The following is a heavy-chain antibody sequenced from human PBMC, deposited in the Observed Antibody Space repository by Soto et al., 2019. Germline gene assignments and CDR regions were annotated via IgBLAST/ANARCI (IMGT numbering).Heavy chain of an antibody. CDR1: GYTFTGYY. J-gene: IGHJ4*02. D-gene: IGHD5-12*01. CDR3: ARGRRVYSGYAPYYFDY. V-gene: IGHV1-2*04. Sequence: RASVKVSCKASGYTFTGYYMHWVRQAPGQGLEWMGWINPNSGGTNYAQKFQGWVTMTRDTSISTAYMELSRLRSDDTAVYYCARGRRVYSGYAPYYFDYWGQGTLVTVPS. CDR2: INPNSGGT.